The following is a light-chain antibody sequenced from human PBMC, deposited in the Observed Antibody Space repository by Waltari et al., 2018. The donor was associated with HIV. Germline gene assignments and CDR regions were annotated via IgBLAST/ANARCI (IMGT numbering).Light chain of an antibody. CDR1: SSNIGAGYD. CDR2: GNN. J-gene: IGLJ1*01. V-gene: IGLV1-40*01. CDR3: QSYDSSLSAFV. Sequence: QSVLTQPPSVSGAPGQRVTISCPGSSSNIGAGYDVHWSQQLPGTAPKLLIYGNNNRPSGVPDRFSGSKSGTSASLAITGLQAEDEADYYCQSYDSSLSAFVFGTGTKVTVL.